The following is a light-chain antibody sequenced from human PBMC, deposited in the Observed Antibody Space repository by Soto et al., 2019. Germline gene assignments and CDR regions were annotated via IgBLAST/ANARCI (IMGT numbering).Light chain of an antibody. J-gene: IGLJ1*01. CDR3: CSFAGSFTSYV. V-gene: IGLV2-11*01. Sequence: QPVLTQPRSVSGSPGQSVTISCTGTSNYVSWYQQHPGKAPKLMIHDVNKRPSGVPDRFSGSKSGNTASLTISGLQAEDEADYYCCSFAGSFTSYVFGSGTKLTVL. CDR1: SNY. CDR2: DVN.